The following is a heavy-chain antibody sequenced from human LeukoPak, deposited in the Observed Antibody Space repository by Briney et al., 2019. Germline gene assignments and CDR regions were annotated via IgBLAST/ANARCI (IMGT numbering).Heavy chain of an antibody. D-gene: IGHD6-19*01. CDR1: DGSMKNYY. Sequence: SETLSLTCTVSDGSMKNYYGSWVRQAPGKGLEWIAYIYYTGSTYYNPSLKSRVTMSVDTSVNQFSLRLNSVTAADTAVYYCARHISGGATLDWGQGTLVTVSS. CDR3: ARHISGGATLD. CDR2: IYYTGST. V-gene: IGHV4-59*08. J-gene: IGHJ4*02.